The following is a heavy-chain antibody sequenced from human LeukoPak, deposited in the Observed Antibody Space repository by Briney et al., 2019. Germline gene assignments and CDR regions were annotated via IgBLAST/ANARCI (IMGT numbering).Heavy chain of an antibody. V-gene: IGHV7-4-1*02. CDR1: GYTFTSYA. CDR3: ARDRVGYYDSSGYLDAFDI. D-gene: IGHD3-22*01. Sequence: ASVKVSCKASGYTFTSYAMNWVRQAPGQGLEWMGWINTNTGNPTYAQGFTGRFVFSLDTSVSTAYLQISSLQAEDTAVYYCARDRVGYYDSSGYLDAFDIWGQGTMVTVSS. CDR2: INTNTGNP. J-gene: IGHJ3*02.